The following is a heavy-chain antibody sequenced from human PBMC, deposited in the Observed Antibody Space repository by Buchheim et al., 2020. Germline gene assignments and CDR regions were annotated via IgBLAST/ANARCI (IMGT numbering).Heavy chain of an antibody. CDR1: GFTFSSYG. J-gene: IGHJ6*02. CDR3: AKETESYYYYGMDV. CDR2: ISYDGSNK. D-gene: IGHD3-10*01. Sequence: VQVVESGGGLVKPGGSLRLSCAASGFTFSSYGMHWVRQAPGKGLEWVAVISYDGSNKYYADSVKGRFTISRDNSKNTLYLQMNSLRAEDTAVYYCAKETESYYYYGMDVWGQGTT. V-gene: IGHV3-30*18.